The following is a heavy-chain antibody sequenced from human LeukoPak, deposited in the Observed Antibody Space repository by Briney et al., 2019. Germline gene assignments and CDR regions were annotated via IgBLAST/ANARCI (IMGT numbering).Heavy chain of an antibody. CDR2: IYYSGNT. V-gene: IGHV4-30-4*08. J-gene: IGHJ4*02. D-gene: IGHD1-14*01. CDR3: ARTGKTGGDY. CDR1: GGSLSSGDYY. Sequence: PSETLSLTCTVSGGSLSSGDYYWSWIRQPPGKGLEWIGYIYYSGNTYYNPSLKSRVTMSVDTSKNQFSLKLNSVTAADTAVYYCARTGKTGGDYWGQGTLVTVSS.